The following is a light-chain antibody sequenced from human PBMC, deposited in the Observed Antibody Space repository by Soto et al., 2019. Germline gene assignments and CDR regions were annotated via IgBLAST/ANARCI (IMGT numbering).Light chain of an antibody. CDR3: QHYNTRSIA. CDR1: ENIFKY. V-gene: IGKV1-5*01. Sequence: DIQMIQSPATLSASVGDRITITCRASENIFKYVAWYQQTSGSAPNLLIYAASDLESGVPSRFSGSGSGTEFNLTIDNLQPNDSATYYCQHYNTRSIAFGGGTKVDVK. J-gene: IGKJ4*01. CDR2: AAS.